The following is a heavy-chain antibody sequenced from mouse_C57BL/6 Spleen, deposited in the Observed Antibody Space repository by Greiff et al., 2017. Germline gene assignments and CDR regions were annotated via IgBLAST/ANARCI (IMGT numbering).Heavy chain of an antibody. CDR1: GYTFTSYW. D-gene: IGHD1-1*01. V-gene: IGHV1-59*01. CDR3: ARWIQFITTVYGYFGV. J-gene: IGHJ1*03. Sequence: QVHVKQPGAELVRPGTSVKLSCKASGYTFTSYWMHWVKQRPGQGLEWIGVIDPSDSYTTYNQKFKGKATLTVDTSSSTAFMQLSSLTSGDASVYYCARWIQFITTVYGYFGVWGTGTTVTVSS. CDR2: IDPSDSYT.